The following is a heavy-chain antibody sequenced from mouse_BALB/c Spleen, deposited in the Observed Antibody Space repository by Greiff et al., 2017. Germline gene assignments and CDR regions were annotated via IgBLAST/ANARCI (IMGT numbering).Heavy chain of an antibody. CDR1: GYTFTSYW. D-gene: IGHD4-1*01. CDR3: TRGLGRGGFDY. V-gene: IGHV1-5*01. Sequence: VQLQQSGTVLARPGASVKMSCKASGYTFTSYWMHWVKQRPGQGLEWIGAIYPGNSDTSYNQKFKGKAKLTAVTSTSTAYMELSSLTNEDSAVYYCTRGLGRGGFDYWGQGTTLTVSS. CDR2: IYPGNSDT. J-gene: IGHJ2*01.